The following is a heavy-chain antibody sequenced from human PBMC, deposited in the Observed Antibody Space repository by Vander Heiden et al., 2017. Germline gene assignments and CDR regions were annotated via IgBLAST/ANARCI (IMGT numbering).Heavy chain of an antibody. CDR2: INHSGST. D-gene: IGHD2-15*01. J-gene: IGHJ5*02. CDR1: GGSFSGYY. Sequence: QVQLQQWGAGLLKPSETLSLTCAVDGGSFSGYYWSWLRQPPGKGLEWIGEINHSGSTNYNPSLKSRVTISVDTSKNQFSLKLSSVTAADTAVYYCARGSVVVAATPAYGWFDPWGQGTLVTVSS. CDR3: ARGSVVVAATPAYGWFDP. V-gene: IGHV4-34*01.